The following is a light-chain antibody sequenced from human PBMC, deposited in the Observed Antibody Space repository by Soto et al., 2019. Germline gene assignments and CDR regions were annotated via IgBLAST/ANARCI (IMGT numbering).Light chain of an antibody. Sequence: DIQMTQSPSSLSASVGDSVTLACRASQTISTYLNWYQQKPGKAPKLLIYAGSSLQSGVPSRFSGSGSGTDFTLTISSLHPEDCATYYCQQSYITPPTFGPGTKVDIK. CDR1: QTISTY. V-gene: IGKV1-39*01. CDR3: QQSYITPPT. J-gene: IGKJ3*01. CDR2: AGS.